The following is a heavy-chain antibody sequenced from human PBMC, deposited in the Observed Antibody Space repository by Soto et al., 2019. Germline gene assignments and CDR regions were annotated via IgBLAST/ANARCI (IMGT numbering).Heavy chain of an antibody. V-gene: IGHV3-30*18. D-gene: IGHD6-6*01. CDR2: ISYDGSNK. J-gene: IGHJ6*03. Sequence: GGSLRLSCAASGFTFSSYGMHWVRQAPGKGLEWVAVISYDGSNKYYADSVKGRFTISRDNSKNTLYLQMNSLRAEDTAVYYCAKDLGWGSYIAARHGALNYYYMDVWGKGTTVTVSS. CDR3: AKDLGWGSYIAARHGALNYYYMDV. CDR1: GFTFSSYG.